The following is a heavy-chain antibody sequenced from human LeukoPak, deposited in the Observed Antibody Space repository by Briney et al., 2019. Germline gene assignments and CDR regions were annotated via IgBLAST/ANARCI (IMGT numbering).Heavy chain of an antibody. Sequence: GGSLRLSFAASGFTFSSYSMNWVRQAPGKGLEWVSSISSSSSYIYYADSVKGRFTISRDNAKNSLYLQMNSLRAEDTAVYYCARPYSSNAFDIWGQGTMVTVSS. V-gene: IGHV3-21*01. CDR3: ARPYSSNAFDI. CDR2: ISSSSSYI. D-gene: IGHD6-13*01. J-gene: IGHJ3*02. CDR1: GFTFSSYS.